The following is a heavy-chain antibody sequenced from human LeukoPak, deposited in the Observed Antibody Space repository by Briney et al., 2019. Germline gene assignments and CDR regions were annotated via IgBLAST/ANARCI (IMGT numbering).Heavy chain of an antibody. CDR3: ARDRIEAATSGPMLDY. CDR1: GYTFTGYY. J-gene: IGHJ4*02. V-gene: IGHV1-2*02. Sequence: ASVKVSCKASGYTFTGYYMHWVRQAPGQGLEWMGWINPNSGGTNYAQKFQGRVTMTRDPSISTVYMELSSLRSDDTAMYYCARDRIEAATSGPMLDYWGQGTLVTVSS. D-gene: IGHD6-25*01. CDR2: INPNSGGT.